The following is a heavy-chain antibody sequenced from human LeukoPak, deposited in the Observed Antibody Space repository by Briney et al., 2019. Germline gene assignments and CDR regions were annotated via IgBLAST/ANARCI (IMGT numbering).Heavy chain of an antibody. CDR3: ARIKTDSSGYYFGCSYQYYFDY. D-gene: IGHD3-22*01. J-gene: IGHJ4*02. CDR2: IYCSGST. CDR1: GGSISSYY. V-gene: IGHV4-59*01. Sequence: SETLSLTCTVSGGSISSYYWSWIRQPPGKGLEWIGYIYCSGSTNYNPSLKSRVTISVDTSKNQFSLKLSSVTAADTAVYYCARIKTDSSGYYFGCSYQYYFDYWGQGTLVTVSS.